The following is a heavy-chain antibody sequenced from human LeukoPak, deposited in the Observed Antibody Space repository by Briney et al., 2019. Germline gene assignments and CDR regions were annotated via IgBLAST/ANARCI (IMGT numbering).Heavy chain of an antibody. CDR2: ISGSGGST. Sequence: GGSLRLSCAASGFTFSSYAMSWVRQAPGKGLEWVSAISGSGGSTYYADSVKGRFTISRDNSKDTLYLQMNSLRAEDTAVYYCAKGRDNWNYETFDYWGQGTLVTVSS. CDR1: GFTFSSYA. V-gene: IGHV3-23*01. J-gene: IGHJ4*02. CDR3: AKGRDNWNYETFDY. D-gene: IGHD1-7*01.